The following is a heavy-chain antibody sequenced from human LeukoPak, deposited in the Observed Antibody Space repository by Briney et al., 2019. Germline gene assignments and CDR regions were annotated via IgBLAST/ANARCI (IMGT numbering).Heavy chain of an antibody. CDR2: IYYSGST. J-gene: IGHJ4*02. D-gene: IGHD3/OR15-3a*01. V-gene: IGHV4-30-4*01. Sequence: SETLSLTCTVSGGSISSGDYYWSWIRQPPGKGLEWIGYIYYSGSTYYNPSLKSRVTISVDTSKNQFSLKLSSVTAADTAVYYCARASILVIILSWGQGTLVTVSS. CDR1: GGSISSGDYY. CDR3: ARASILVIILS.